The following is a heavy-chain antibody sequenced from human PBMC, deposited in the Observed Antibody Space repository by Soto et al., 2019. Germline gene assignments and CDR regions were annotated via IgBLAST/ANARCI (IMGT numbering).Heavy chain of an antibody. D-gene: IGHD2-15*01. J-gene: IGHJ6*02. CDR2: ISAYNGNT. CDR3: ARDRGYCSGGSCEYNPDYYYYGMDV. Sequence: ASVKVSCKASGYTFTSYGISWVRQAPGQGLEWMGWISAYNGNTNYAQKLQGRVTMTTDTSTSTAYMELRSLRSDDTAVYYCARDRGYCSGGSCEYNPDYYYYGMDVWGQGTTVTVSS. CDR1: GYTFTSYG. V-gene: IGHV1-18*01.